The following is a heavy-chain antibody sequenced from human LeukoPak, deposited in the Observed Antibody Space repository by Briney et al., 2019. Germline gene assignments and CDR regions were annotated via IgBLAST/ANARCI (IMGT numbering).Heavy chain of an antibody. J-gene: IGHJ4*02. CDR2: MNPNSGST. D-gene: IGHD5-12*01. Sequence: ASVKVSCKASGYTFTSYDINWVRQATGQGLEWMGWMNPNSGSTGYAQKFQGRVTITRNTSISTAYMELSGLRSEDTAVYYCARGQSTGYPYYFEYWGQGTLVTVSS. V-gene: IGHV1-8*03. CDR1: GYTFTSYD. CDR3: ARGQSTGYPYYFEY.